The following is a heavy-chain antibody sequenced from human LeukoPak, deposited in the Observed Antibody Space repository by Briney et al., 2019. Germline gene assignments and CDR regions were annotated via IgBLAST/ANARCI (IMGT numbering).Heavy chain of an antibody. V-gene: IGHV4-59*12. CDR3: ARDGAAATGWFDP. CDR1: GGSISSYY. CDR2: IYHSGST. J-gene: IGHJ5*02. Sequence: SETLSLTCTVSGGSISSYYWSWIRQPPGKGLEWIGYIYHSGSTYYNPSLKSRVTISVDRSKNQFSLKLSSVTAADTAVYYCARDGAAATGWFDPWGQGTLVTVSS. D-gene: IGHD6-13*01.